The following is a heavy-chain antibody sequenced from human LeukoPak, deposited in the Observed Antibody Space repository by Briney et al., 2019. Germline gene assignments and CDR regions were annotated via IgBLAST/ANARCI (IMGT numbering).Heavy chain of an antibody. CDR1: GFSVSTKY. CDR2: IYSGADT. V-gene: IGHV3-53*01. J-gene: IGHJ2*01. CDR3: ARVGDHYHWYLDL. Sequence: GGSLTLSCAASGFSVSTKYMNWVRQAPGKGPEWVSIIYSGADTYYADSVKGRFTISRDTSKNTLFLHMNNLRVEDTAVYYCARVGDHYHWYLDLWGRGTLVSVSS. D-gene: IGHD3-10*01.